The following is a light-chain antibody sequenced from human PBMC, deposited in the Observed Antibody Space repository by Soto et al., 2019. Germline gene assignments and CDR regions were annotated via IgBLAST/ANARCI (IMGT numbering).Light chain of an antibody. CDR2: DAS. V-gene: IGKV1-33*01. CDR1: QDISNY. Sequence: DIQMTQSPSSLSASVGDRVTITRQASQDISNYLNWYQQKPGKAPKLLIYDASNLETGVPSRFSGSGSGTDFTFTISSLQPEDIATYYCQQYDNLQYTFGQGTKLEIK. CDR3: QQYDNLQYT. J-gene: IGKJ2*01.